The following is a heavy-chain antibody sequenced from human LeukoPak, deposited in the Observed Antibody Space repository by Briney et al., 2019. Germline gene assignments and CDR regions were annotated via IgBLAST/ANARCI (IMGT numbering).Heavy chain of an antibody. D-gene: IGHD3-10*01. CDR3: ARTQDRTLVWFGELLFHWYYFDY. CDR1: DYSISSGYGYY. Sequence: PSETLSLTCTVSDYSISSGYGYYWGWIRQPPGKGLEWIGNIYHSGITYYNHFNSSLKSRVTMSVDTSKNQFSLKLSSVTAADTAVYYCARTQDRTLVWFGELLFHWYYFDYWGQGTLVTVSS. V-gene: IGHV4-38-2*02. J-gene: IGHJ4*02. CDR2: IYHSGIT.